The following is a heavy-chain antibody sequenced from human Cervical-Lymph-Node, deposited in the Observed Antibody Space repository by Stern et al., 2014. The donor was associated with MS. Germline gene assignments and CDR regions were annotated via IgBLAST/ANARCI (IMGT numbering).Heavy chain of an antibody. CDR1: GFAFNSHD. D-gene: IGHD2-2*02. CDR3: ARGGRCSNTGCYRRSGDF. V-gene: IGHV3-30*03. CDR2: ISYDEKNK. Sequence: VQLVESGGGVVQPGGSLRLSCAASGFAFNSHDMHWVRQAPGKGLEWVAVISYDEKNKLLADSVKGRFTISRDNSKNTLYLQMNSLGAEDTAVYYCARGGRCSNTGCYRRSGDFWGQGTLVIVSS. J-gene: IGHJ4*02.